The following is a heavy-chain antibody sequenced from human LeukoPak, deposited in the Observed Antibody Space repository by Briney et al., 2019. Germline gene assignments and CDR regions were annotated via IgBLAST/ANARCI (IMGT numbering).Heavy chain of an antibody. D-gene: IGHD6-13*01. Sequence: GGSLRLSCAASGFTFSSSAMSWVRQAPGKGLEWVSAISNNGGYTYYADSVKGRFTISRDNSKNTLYLQMNSLRAEDTAVYYCAKGAQQLVYWVDYWGQGTLVTVSS. CDR1: GFTFSSSA. J-gene: IGHJ4*02. CDR3: AKGAQQLVYWVDY. V-gene: IGHV3-23*01. CDR2: ISNNGGYT.